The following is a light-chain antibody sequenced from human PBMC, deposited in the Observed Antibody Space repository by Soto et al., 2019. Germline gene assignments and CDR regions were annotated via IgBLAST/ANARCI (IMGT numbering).Light chain of an antibody. CDR1: QSIHTY. J-gene: IGKJ4*01. CDR2: AAS. Sequence: DIQLTQSPSSLSASVGDRITITCRASQSIHTYVNWYQQKPGKAPTLLIYAASTLQTGIPSRFSGSGSGTDFTLTISSLQPADFATYYCQQSYNRPLTFGGGARVEIK. CDR3: QQSYNRPLT. V-gene: IGKV1-39*01.